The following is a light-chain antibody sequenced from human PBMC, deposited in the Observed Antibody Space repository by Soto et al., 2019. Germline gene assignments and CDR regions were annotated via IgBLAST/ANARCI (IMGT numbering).Light chain of an antibody. CDR2: NNN. Sequence: QSVLTRPPSASGTPGQRVTISCSGSRSNIGSNLVNWYQQLPGTAPKLLMYNNNQRPSGVPDRFSGSKSGTSASLAISGLQSEDEADYHCAAWDDSLYGLVFGGGTKLTVL. V-gene: IGLV1-44*01. J-gene: IGLJ3*02. CDR1: RSNIGSNL. CDR3: AAWDDSLYGLV.